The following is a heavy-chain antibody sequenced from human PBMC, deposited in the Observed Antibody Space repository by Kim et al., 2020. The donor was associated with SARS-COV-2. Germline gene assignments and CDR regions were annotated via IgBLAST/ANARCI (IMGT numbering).Heavy chain of an antibody. V-gene: IGHV4-39*01. D-gene: IGHD3-22*01. CDR3: ARHRHYYDSSGYYPRAFDI. Sequence: SRFTISVDTSKNQFSLKLSSVTAADTAVYYCARHRHYYDSSGYYPRAFDIWGQGTMVTVSS. J-gene: IGHJ3*02.